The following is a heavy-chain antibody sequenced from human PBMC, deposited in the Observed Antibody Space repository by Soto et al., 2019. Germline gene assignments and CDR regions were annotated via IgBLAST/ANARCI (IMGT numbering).Heavy chain of an antibody. J-gene: IGHJ4*02. CDR3: ARGNRRPTYYSEC. Sequence: PWESLNVSCKAAGYSCTNYWSGWVRQMPGKGLELMGIMYPGDSDTRYSPSFQAPVTISADKSISTVYLQWSSLKASDTAIYYCARGNRRPTYYSECWGQRTLVTVS. CDR2: MYPGDSDT. CDR1: GYSCTNYW. D-gene: IGHD6-6*01. V-gene: IGHV5-51*01.